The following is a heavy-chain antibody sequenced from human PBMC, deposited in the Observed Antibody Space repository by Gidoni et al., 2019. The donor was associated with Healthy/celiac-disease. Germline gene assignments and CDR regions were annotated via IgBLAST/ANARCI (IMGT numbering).Heavy chain of an antibody. CDR3: ARGPYGYYYDSSGYPQPYYFDY. V-gene: IGHV3-48*02. J-gene: IGHJ4*02. CDR1: GFTFRSYS. Sequence: EVQLVESGGGLVQPGGSLRLSCAASGFTFRSYSMNLVRQAPGKGLEWVSYISSSSSTIYYADSVKGRFTISRDNAKNSLDLQMNSLRDEDTAVYYCARGPYGYYYDSSGYPQPYYFDYWGQGTLVTVSS. CDR2: ISSSSSTI. D-gene: IGHD3-22*01.